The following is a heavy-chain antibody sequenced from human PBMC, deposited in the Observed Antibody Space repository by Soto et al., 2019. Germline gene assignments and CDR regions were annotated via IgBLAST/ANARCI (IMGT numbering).Heavy chain of an antibody. CDR3: ARAPDYYDSSGYYYEPQGAAFDI. Sequence: SETLSLTCAVYGGSFSGYYWTWIRQPPGTGLEWIGEINHSGSTNYNPPLKSRVTISVDTSKNQFSLKLTSVTAADTAVYYCARAPDYYDSSGYYYEPQGAAFDIWGQGTMVTVSS. D-gene: IGHD3-22*01. J-gene: IGHJ3*02. CDR1: GGSFSGYY. CDR2: INHSGST. V-gene: IGHV4-34*01.